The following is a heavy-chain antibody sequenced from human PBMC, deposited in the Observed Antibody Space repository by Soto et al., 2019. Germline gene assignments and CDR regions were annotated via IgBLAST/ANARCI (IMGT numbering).Heavy chain of an antibody. V-gene: IGHV1-69*13. CDR3: AREGRYSYGSPPHDAFDI. CDR1: GYTFSSYA. D-gene: IGHD5-18*01. J-gene: IGHJ3*02. CDR2: IIPIFGTA. Sequence: SVKVSCKASGYTFSSYAISWVRQAPGQGLEWMGGIIPIFGTANYAQKFQGRVTITADESTSTAYMELSSLRSEDTAVYYCAREGRYSYGSPPHDAFDIWGQGTMVTVSS.